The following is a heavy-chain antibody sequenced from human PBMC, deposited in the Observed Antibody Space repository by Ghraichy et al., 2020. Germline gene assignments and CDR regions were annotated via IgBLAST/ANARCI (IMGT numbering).Heavy chain of an antibody. CDR2: IYYSGST. Sequence: SETLSLTCTVSGGSISSSSYYWGWIRQPPGKGLEWIGSIYYSGSTYYNPSLKSRVTISVDTSKNQFSLKLSSVTAADTAVYYCARHEQAGDIVVVPAAGFDYWGQGTLVTVSS. D-gene: IGHD2-2*01. J-gene: IGHJ4*02. CDR1: GGSISSSSYY. V-gene: IGHV4-39*01. CDR3: ARHEQAGDIVVVPAAGFDY.